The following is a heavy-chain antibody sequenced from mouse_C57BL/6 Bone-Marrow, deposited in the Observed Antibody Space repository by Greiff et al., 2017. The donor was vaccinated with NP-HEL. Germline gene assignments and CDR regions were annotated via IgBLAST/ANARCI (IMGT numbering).Heavy chain of an antibody. CDR2: SRNKANDYTT. CDR1: GFTFSDFY. CDR3: ARDAGSPGGDFDV. V-gene: IGHV7-1*01. D-gene: IGHD4-1*01. Sequence: DVKLVESGGGLVQSGRSLRLSCATSGFTFSDFYMEWVRQAPGKGLEWIAASRNKANDYTTEYSASVKGRFIVSRDTSQSILYLQMNALRAEDTAIYYCARDAGSPGGDFDVWGTGTTVTVSS. J-gene: IGHJ1*03.